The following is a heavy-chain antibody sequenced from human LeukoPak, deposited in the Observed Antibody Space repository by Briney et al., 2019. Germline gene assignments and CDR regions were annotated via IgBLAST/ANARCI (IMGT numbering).Heavy chain of an antibody. D-gene: IGHD3-3*01. CDR1: GFTLDAYA. Sequence: GGSLRLSCVASGFTLDAYAIHWVRQVRGKGLEWVSLINADGSATYYADSLKGRFTIPRDNYKNSLYLQMTSLRPEDSALYECATWAYNHDFDVWGQGTTVTVSS. J-gene: IGHJ6*02. V-gene: IGHV3-43*02. CDR3: ATWAYNHDFDV. CDR2: INADGSAT.